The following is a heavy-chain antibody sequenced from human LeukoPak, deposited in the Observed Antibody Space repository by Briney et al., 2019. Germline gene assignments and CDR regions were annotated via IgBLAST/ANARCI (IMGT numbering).Heavy chain of an antibody. V-gene: IGHV4-4*07. D-gene: IGHD4-17*01. CDR1: GGSIGSYY. CDR3: ARAWGDDYGDYGWGYYYYMDV. Sequence: SETLSLTCTVSGGSIGSYYWSWIRQPAGKGLEWIGRIYTSGSTNYNPSLKSRVTISVDKSKNQFSLKLSSVTAADTAVYYCARAWGDDYGDYGWGYYYYMDVWGKGTTVTVSS. J-gene: IGHJ6*03. CDR2: IYTSGST.